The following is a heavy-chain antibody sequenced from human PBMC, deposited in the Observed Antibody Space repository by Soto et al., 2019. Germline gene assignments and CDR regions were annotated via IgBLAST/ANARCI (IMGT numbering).Heavy chain of an antibody. Sequence: GAAVKLSCKASGYTFTSYYMHWVQQAPGQGLEWMGIINPSGGSTSYAQKFQGRVTMTRDTSTSTVYMELSSLRSEDTAVYYCARGAPSYYYDSSGYYYWGQGTLVIVS. CDR2: INPSGGST. J-gene: IGHJ4*02. CDR1: GYTFTSYY. V-gene: IGHV1-46*01. D-gene: IGHD3-22*01. CDR3: ARGAPSYYYDSSGYYY.